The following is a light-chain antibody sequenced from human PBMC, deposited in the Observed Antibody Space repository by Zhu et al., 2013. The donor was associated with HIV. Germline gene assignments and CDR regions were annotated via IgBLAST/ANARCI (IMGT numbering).Light chain of an antibody. CDR2: GAS. V-gene: IGKV3-15*01. J-gene: IGKJ4*01. CDR1: QSISTN. Sequence: EIVMTQSPATLSVSPGQRATLSCRASQSISTNLAWYQQRPGQAPRLLIYGASIRATGISARFSGSGSETEFTLTISSVQSEDFALYYCQQYNNWPPLTFGGGTKVEIK. CDR3: QQYNNWPPLT.